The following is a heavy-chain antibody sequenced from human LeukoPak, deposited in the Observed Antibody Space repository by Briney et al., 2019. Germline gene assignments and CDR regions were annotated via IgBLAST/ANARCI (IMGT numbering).Heavy chain of an antibody. J-gene: IGHJ5*02. D-gene: IGHD3-16*02. CDR1: GGSISTGSYY. V-gene: IGHV4-61*02. CDR2: MYISGYT. Sequence: KSSETLSLTCIVSGGSISTGSYYWSWIRQPAGKGLEWIGRMYISGYTNYNPSLKSRVTISIDTSKNQFSLKLSSVTAADTAVYYCARGVSIMITFGGVIEPSWGQGTLVTVSS. CDR3: ARGVSIMITFGGVIEPS.